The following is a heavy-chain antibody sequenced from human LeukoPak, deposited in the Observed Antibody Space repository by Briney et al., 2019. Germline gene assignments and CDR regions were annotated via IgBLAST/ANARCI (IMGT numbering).Heavy chain of an antibody. Sequence: PGGSLRLSCAASGFTFSSSAMSWVRQAPGKGLEWVSAISNNGGYTYYADSVQGRFTISRDNSKSTLCLQMNSLRAEDTAVYYCAKQLGHCSDGSCYFSYWGQGTLVTVSS. CDR3: AKQLGHCSDGSCYFSY. CDR1: GFTFSSSA. CDR2: ISNNGGYT. V-gene: IGHV3-23*01. J-gene: IGHJ4*02. D-gene: IGHD2-15*01.